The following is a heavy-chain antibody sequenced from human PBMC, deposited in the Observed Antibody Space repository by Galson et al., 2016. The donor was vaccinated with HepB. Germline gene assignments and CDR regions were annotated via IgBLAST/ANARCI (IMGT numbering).Heavy chain of an antibody. CDR2: IWYDGSSQ. CDR1: GFMFRNFG. D-gene: IGHD6-19*01. Sequence: SLRLSCAASGFMFRNFGMHWVRQAPGKGLEWLATIWYDGSSQVYSDSAKGRFTISRDNSKDTLYLQLNSLRVDDTAVYFCAGESIAARTVAGTFDFWGQGTLVIVSA. V-gene: IGHV3-33*01. CDR3: AGESIAARTVAGTFDF. J-gene: IGHJ4*02.